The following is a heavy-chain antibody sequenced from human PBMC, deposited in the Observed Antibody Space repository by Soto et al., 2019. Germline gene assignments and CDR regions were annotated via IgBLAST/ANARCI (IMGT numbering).Heavy chain of an antibody. V-gene: IGHV1-18*01. D-gene: IGHD2-2*01. CDR3: AKEYCDSSRCYLPDY. Sequence: RASVTVSCKASGYIFTTFGIIWVRQAPGQGLEWMGWIDPKNGNTKDAQKFQGRVTMTTDTSTSTAYMELRSLRSDDTAVYYCAKEYCDSSRCYLPDYWGQGALVTVSS. J-gene: IGHJ4*02. CDR1: GYIFTTFG. CDR2: IDPKNGNT.